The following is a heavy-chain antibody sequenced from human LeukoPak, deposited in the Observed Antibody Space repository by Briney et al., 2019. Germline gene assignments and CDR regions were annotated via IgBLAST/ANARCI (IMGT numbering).Heavy chain of an antibody. CDR3: ARGYYDFWSGYYILDY. V-gene: IGHV1-46*01. D-gene: IGHD3-3*01. CDR2: INPSGGST. J-gene: IGHJ4*02. Sequence: ASVKVSCKASGYTFTSYYMHWVRQAPGQGLEWMGLINPSGGSTSYAQKFQGRVTMTRDTSTSTVYMELSSLRSEDTAVYYCARGYYDFWSGYYILDYWGQGTLVTVSS. CDR1: GYTFTSYY.